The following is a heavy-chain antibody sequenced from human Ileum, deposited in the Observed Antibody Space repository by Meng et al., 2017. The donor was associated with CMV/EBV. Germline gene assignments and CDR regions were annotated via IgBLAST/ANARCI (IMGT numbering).Heavy chain of an antibody. J-gene: IGHJ4*02. V-gene: IGHV3-23*01. CDR3: AKLPLWGPWQQLVRGDY. CDR1: GFTFSRHA. CDR2: ISGSGGAP. Sequence: GESLKISCAASGFTFSRHAMNWVRQAPGKGLEWVSAISGSGGAPYYADSVKGRFTISRDNSKNTLYLQMNSLTVEDTAVYYCAKLPLWGPWQQLVRGDYWGQGTQVTVSS. D-gene: IGHD6-13*01.